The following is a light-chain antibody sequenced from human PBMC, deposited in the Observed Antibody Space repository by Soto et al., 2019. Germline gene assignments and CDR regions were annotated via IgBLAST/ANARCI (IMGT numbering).Light chain of an antibody. J-gene: IGLJ2*01. Sequence: QSVLTQPPSASGTPGQRVTISCSGSSPNIGGNTVKWYQQVPGTAPKLLIHGDTLRPSGVPDRFSGSKSGTSASLAISGLQSEDEAEYYCATWDDSLNGVVFGGVTKLTVL. CDR2: GDT. CDR3: ATWDDSLNGVV. CDR1: SPNIGGNT. V-gene: IGLV1-44*01.